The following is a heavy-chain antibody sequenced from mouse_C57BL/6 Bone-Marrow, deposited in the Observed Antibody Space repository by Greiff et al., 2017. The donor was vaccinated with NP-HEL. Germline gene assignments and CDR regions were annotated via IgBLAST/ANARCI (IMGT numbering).Heavy chain of an antibody. Sequence: EVKLVESGGGLVKPGGSLKLSCAASGFTFSDYGMHWVRQAPEKGLEWVAYISSGSSTIYYADTVKGRFTISRDNAKNTLFLQVTSLRSEDTAMYYCARGGYYGLWFYAMDYWGQGTSVTVSS. CDR2: ISSGSSTI. CDR1: GFTFSDYG. J-gene: IGHJ4*01. D-gene: IGHD2-3*01. CDR3: ARGGYYGLWFYAMDY. V-gene: IGHV5-17*01.